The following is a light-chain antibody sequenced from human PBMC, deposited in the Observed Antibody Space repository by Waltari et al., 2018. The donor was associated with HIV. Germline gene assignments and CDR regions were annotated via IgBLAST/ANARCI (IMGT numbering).Light chain of an antibody. CDR2: GAS. V-gene: IGKV3-15*01. Sequence: EIVMKQSPATLSVSPGDKATLSCRASQSVSSNLAWYQQKPGQAPRLLIYGASTRATGIPARFSGSGSGTEFTLTISSLQSEDFAVYYCQQYNNWPLTFGGGTKVEIK. J-gene: IGKJ4*01. CDR3: QQYNNWPLT. CDR1: QSVSSN.